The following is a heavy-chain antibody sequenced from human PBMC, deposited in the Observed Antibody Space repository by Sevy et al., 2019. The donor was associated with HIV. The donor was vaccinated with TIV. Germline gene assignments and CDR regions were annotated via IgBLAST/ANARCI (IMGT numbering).Heavy chain of an antibody. CDR3: ARLRSLFGPLED. D-gene: IGHD3-10*02. Sequence: GGSLRLSCAASGFTFSSHGMHWVRQAPGKGLEWVAFISYDGSKKYYTDSVKGRFTISRDNSKNTGYLQMNSLRAEDTPVYSRARLRSLFGPLEDCGPGALVSASP. J-gene: IGHJ4*02. CDR1: GFTFSSHG. V-gene: IGHV3-30*03. CDR2: ISYDGSKK.